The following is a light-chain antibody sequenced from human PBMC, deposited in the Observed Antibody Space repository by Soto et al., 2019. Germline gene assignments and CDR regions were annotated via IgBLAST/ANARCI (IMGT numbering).Light chain of an antibody. J-gene: IGKJ1*01. CDR3: QQYGSSGT. Sequence: VMTQSPASLSVSPGERATLSCRSSQSISSNLAWYQQKPGQAPRLLIYGASNRATGIPDRFSGSGSGTDFTLTISRLEPEDFAVYYCQQYGSSGTFGQGTKVDIK. CDR2: GAS. CDR1: QSISSN. V-gene: IGKV3-20*01.